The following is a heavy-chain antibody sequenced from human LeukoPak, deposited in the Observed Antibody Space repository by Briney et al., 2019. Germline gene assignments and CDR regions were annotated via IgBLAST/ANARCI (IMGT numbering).Heavy chain of an antibody. CDR3: SNRPATFMGGVSYYAMDA. D-gene: IGHD1-26*01. J-gene: IGHJ6*02. CDR1: GFSFNKYA. V-gene: IGHV3-23*01. Sequence: GGSLRLSCAASGFSFNKYAMSWVRQAPGKGLEWVSAISASADSTYYADSVKGRFTISRDNSKNTLFLQMNSLKAEDTALYYCSNRPATFMGGVSYYAMDAWAKGPRSPSP. CDR2: ISASADST.